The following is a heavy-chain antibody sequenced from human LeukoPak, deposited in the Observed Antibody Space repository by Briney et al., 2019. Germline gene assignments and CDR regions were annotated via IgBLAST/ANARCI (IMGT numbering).Heavy chain of an antibody. Sequence: ASVKVSCKASGYTFTSYDINWVRQATGQGLEWMGWMNPNSGNTGYAQKFQGRVTITTDESTSTAYMELSSLRSEDTAVYYCARDVGNYDFWSGPMDVWGKGTTVTVSS. V-gene: IGHV1-8*01. CDR1: GYTFTSYD. CDR3: ARDVGNYDFWSGPMDV. D-gene: IGHD3-3*01. CDR2: MNPNSGNT. J-gene: IGHJ6*04.